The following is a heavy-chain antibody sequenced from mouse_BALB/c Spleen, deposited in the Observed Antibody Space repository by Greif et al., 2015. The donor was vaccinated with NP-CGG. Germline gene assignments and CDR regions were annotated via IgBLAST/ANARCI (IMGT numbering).Heavy chain of an antibody. CDR3: AWVITGYWYVDV. Sequence: EVQLQQSGAELVKPGASAKLSCTASGFNMKDTYMHWVKQSPEHGLQWIGRSDPANGNTKYDPKLQGKATITPDTSSNAACLWLSGLTADDIAGYYCAWVITGYWYVDVWGAGTAVTDAS. D-gene: IGHD2-4*01. V-gene: IGHV14-3*02. J-gene: IGHJ1*01. CDR2: SDPANGNT. CDR1: GFNMKDTY.